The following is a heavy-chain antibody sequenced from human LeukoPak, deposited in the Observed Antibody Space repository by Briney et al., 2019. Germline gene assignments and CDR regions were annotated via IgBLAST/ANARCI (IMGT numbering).Heavy chain of an antibody. CDR2: FDPEDGET. Sequence: ASVKVSCKVSGYTLTELSMHWVRQGPGKGLEWMGGFDPEDGETIYAQKFQGRVTMTEDTSTDTAYMELSSLRSEDTAVYYCATALAAAGYYFDYWGQGTPVTVSS. CDR1: GYTLTELS. CDR3: ATALAAAGYYFDY. J-gene: IGHJ4*02. D-gene: IGHD6-13*01. V-gene: IGHV1-24*01.